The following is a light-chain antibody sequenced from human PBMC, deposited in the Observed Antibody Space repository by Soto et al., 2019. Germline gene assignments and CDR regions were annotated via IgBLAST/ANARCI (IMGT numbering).Light chain of an antibody. Sequence: QSVLTQPASVSGSPGQSITISCTGTSSDVAGYVSWYQHYPGKAPKLVIYEVDNRPSGVSTRFSGSKSGNTASLTISGLQAEDEADYYCGSYTTTSIFFGGGTQLTVL. V-gene: IGLV2-14*01. CDR3: GSYTTTSIF. CDR1: SSDVAGY. J-gene: IGLJ2*01. CDR2: EVD.